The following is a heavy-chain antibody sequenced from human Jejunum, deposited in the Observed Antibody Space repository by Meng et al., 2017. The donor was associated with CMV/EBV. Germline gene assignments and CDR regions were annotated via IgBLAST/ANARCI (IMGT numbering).Heavy chain of an antibody. J-gene: IGHJ4*02. Sequence: QVQLVGSWVGLVKPGGSLRLSCAASGFTFSDHYMSWIRQAPGKGLEWVSFIGTRSKYMGYADSVKGRFTISRDDAQNSLYLQMNSLRAEDTAVYYCAREHYANPGYWGQGTLVTVSS. CDR1: GFTFSDHY. D-gene: IGHD3-16*01. V-gene: IGHV3-11*05. CDR3: AREHYANPGY. CDR2: IGTRSKYM.